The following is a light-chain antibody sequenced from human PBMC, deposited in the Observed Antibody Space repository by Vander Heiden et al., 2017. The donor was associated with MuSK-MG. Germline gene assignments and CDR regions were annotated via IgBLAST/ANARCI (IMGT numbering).Light chain of an antibody. CDR2: DVS. V-gene: IGLV2-11*01. CDR1: SSDVGGYNY. Sequence: QSALTQPRSVSGSPGQSVTISCTGTSSDVGGYNYVSWYQLHPGKAPKLMIYDVSKRPSGVPDRFSGSKSGNTASLTISGLQAEDEADYYCCSYAGSYHVVFGGGTKLTVL. J-gene: IGLJ2*01. CDR3: CSYAGSYHVV.